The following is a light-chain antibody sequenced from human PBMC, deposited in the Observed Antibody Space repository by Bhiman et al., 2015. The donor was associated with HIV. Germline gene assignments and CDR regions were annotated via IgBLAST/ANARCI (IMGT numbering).Light chain of an antibody. Sequence: QSVLTQPPSVSGAPGQRVTISCTGSSSNFGAGYDVHWYQQLPGTAPKLLIYGSSNRPSGVPDRFSGSKSGTSASLAITGLQAEDEADYYCQSYDSRLSVWVFGGGAKVTVV. V-gene: IGLV1-40*01. CDR3: QSYDSRLSVWV. CDR2: GSS. CDR1: SSNFGAGYD. J-gene: IGLJ3*02.